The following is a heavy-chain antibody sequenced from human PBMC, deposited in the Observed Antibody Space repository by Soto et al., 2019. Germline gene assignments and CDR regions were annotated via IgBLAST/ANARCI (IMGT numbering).Heavy chain of an antibody. Sequence: GGSLGLSSAASGFSFSSYAMRWVRQAPGKGLEWVSAISGSGGSTYYADSVKGRFTISRDNSKNTLYLQMNSLRAEDTAVYYCAKGLNYYVIIGHYNDAFDFWGQGTMVTGSS. J-gene: IGHJ3*01. CDR2: ISGSGGST. CDR3: AKGLNYYVIIGHYNDAFDF. D-gene: IGHD3-10*02. CDR1: GFSFSSYA. V-gene: IGHV3-23*01.